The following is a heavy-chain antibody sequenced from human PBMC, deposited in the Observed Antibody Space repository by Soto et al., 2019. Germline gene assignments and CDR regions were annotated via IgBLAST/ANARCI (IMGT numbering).Heavy chain of an antibody. D-gene: IGHD4-17*01. CDR2: IYYSGST. J-gene: IGHJ4*02. CDR3: ARHVVDDYGDYLLDY. Sequence: SETLSLTCTVSGGSISSYYWSWIRQPPGKGLEWIGYIYYSGSTNYNPSLKSRVTISVDTSKNQFSLKLSSVTAADTAVYYCARHVVDDYGDYLLDYWGQGTLVTVSS. CDR1: GGSISSYY. V-gene: IGHV4-59*08.